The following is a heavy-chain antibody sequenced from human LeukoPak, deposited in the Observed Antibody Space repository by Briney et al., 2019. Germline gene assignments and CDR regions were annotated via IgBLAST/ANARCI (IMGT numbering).Heavy chain of an antibody. CDR3: ARDLTEWELPWFDP. D-gene: IGHD1-26*01. V-gene: IGHV4-39*07. Sequence: PSETLSLTCTVSGGSISSSSYYWGWIRQPPGKGLEWIGSIYYSGSTYYNPSLKSRVTISVDTSKNQFSLKLSSVTAADTAVYYCARDLTEWELPWFDPWGQGTLVTVSS. J-gene: IGHJ5*02. CDR2: IYYSGST. CDR1: GGSISSSSYY.